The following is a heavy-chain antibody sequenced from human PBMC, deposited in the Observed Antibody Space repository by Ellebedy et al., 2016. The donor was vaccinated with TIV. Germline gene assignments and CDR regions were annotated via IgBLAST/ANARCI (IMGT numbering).Heavy chain of an antibody. CDR2: IYHSGST. CDR1: GGSISGSNW. D-gene: IGHD6-6*01. CDR3: ASFVPPSYYFDY. Sequence: MPSETLSLTCAASGGSISGSNWWSWVRQPPGQGLAWIGDIYHSGSTNYNPSLKSRVTISVDKSRNQFSLKLSSVTAADTAVYYCASFVPPSYYFDYWGQGTLVTVSS. V-gene: IGHV4-4*02. J-gene: IGHJ4*02.